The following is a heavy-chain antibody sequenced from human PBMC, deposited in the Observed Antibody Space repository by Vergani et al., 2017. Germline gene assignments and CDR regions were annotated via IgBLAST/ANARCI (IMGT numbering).Heavy chain of an antibody. D-gene: IGHD2-21*01. CDR1: GFSFRNAW. Sequence: EVQLVESGGGIVKPGGSLRLSCVASGFSFRNAWMNWVRRTPGKGLEWVGRIKSTFDRGTTDYAAAVKGRFTISRDDSKNTLFLQMNGLKTEDIGVYYCTTDPRSCGDGSCYWLRDHHYYGMDVWGQGTTVTVS. J-gene: IGHJ6*02. CDR2: IKSTFDRGTT. CDR3: TTDPRSCGDGSCYWLRDHHYYGMDV. V-gene: IGHV3-15*07.